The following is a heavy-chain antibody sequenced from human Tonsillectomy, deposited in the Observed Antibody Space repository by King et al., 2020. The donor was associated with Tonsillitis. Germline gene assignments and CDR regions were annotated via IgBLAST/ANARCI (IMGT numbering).Heavy chain of an antibody. J-gene: IGHJ1*01. D-gene: IGHD2-2*01. CDR3: ASATCSSTTCYRPEYFQD. V-gene: IGHV4-31*03. CDR2: IHYTGST. CDR1: GGSISSDSYY. Sequence: VQLQESGPGLVKPSQTLSFTCNVSGGSISSDSYYWSWIRQHPGKGLEWIGYIHYTGSTYYSPSLKSRMTISVDTSKNQFSLNLSSVTAADTAVYYCASATCSSTTCYRPEYFQDWGQGALVTVSS.